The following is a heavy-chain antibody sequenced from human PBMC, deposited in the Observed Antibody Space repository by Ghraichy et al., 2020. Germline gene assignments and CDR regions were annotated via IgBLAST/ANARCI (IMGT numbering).Heavy chain of an antibody. J-gene: IGHJ4*02. Sequence: GGSLRLSCAASGFTVSSNYMNWVRQAPGKGLEWVSVIYNDGSTYYTDSVKGRFTISRDNSTNTLLLQMNSLRAEDTAVYYCARGRSDYQTDYFDYWGQGTLVTVSS. V-gene: IGHV3-53*01. D-gene: IGHD3-22*01. CDR3: ARGRSDYQTDYFDY. CDR1: GFTVSSNY. CDR2: IYNDGST.